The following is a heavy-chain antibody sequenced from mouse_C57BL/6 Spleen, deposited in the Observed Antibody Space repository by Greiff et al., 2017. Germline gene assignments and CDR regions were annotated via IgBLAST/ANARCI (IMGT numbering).Heavy chain of an antibody. D-gene: IGHD1-1*01. CDR3: ARSYYGRDYFDY. V-gene: IGHV1-22*01. CDR2: INPNNGGT. CDR1: GYTFTDYN. J-gene: IGHJ2*01. Sequence: VQLQQSGPELVKPGASVKMSCKASGYTFTDYNMHWVKQSHGKSLEWIGYINPNNGGTSYNQKFKGKATLTVNKSSSTAYMELRSLTSEDSAVYYCARSYYGRDYFDYWGQGTTLTVSS.